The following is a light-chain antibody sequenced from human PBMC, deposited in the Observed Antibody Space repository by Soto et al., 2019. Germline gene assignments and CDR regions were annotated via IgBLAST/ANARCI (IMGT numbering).Light chain of an antibody. CDR2: AAS. CDR3: QQYGSPPHT. V-gene: IGKV3-20*01. Sequence: EIVLTQSPGTLSLSPGERATLSCRASQSVYNSYLAWYQQKPGQTPRLLINAASNRATGVPDRFSGSGSGTDFTLTISRLEPEDFAVYYCQQYGSPPHTFGQGTK. CDR1: QSVYNSY. J-gene: IGKJ2*01.